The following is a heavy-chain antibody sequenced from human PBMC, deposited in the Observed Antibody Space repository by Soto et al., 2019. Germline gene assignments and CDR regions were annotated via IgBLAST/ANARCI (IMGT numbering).Heavy chain of an antibody. J-gene: IGHJ4*02. Sequence: EVQVLESGGGLVQPGGSLRLSFAATGFTFSDFAMSWVGQAPGKGLEWVSRIYGGGNGPHYADSVKGRVTISRDNSKNTLYLQMNSLRAEDTAVYYCAKMEGMDPWAYSFDYWGQGTLVTVSS. CDR1: GFTFSDFA. D-gene: IGHD2-2*03. CDR3: AKMEGMDPWAYSFDY. CDR2: IYGGGNGP. V-gene: IGHV3-23*01.